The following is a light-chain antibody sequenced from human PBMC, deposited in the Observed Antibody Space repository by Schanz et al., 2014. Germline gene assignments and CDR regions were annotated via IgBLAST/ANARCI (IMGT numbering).Light chain of an antibody. CDR3: QQYEIHRT. CDR2: DAS. Sequence: DIQMTPSPSSLSASVGDRVTITCQASEVINNYLNWYQQKPGKAPNLLIYDASNLKTGVPSRFSGSGSGTHFTFTISSLQPEDVATYYCQQYEIHRTFGGGTKVEIK. CDR1: EVINNY. J-gene: IGKJ4*01. V-gene: IGKV1-33*01.